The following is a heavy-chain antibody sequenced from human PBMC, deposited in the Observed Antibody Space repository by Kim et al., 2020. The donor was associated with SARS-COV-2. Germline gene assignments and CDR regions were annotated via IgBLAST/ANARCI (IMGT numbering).Heavy chain of an antibody. CDR3: SSGYDYSY. J-gene: IGHJ4*02. CDR2: YGGST. V-gene: IGHV4-39*01. D-gene: IGHD5-12*01. Sequence: YGGSTYYTPALKSRVTISVDTSKNQFSLKLSSVTAADTAVYYCSSGYDYSYWGQGTLVTVSS.